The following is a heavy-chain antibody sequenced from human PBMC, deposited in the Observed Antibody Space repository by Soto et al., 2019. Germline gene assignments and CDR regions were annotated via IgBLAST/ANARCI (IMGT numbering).Heavy chain of an antibody. CDR1: GFNFSSYA. V-gene: IGHV3-23*01. J-gene: IGHJ4*02. CDR3: AKDSTEDSSGWYTFDY. Sequence: EVQLLESGGGLVQPGGSLRLSCAASGFNFSSYAMSWVRQAPGKGLEWVSAISGSGGSTYYADSVKGRCTISRDNSKNTLYLQMNSLRAEDTAVYYCAKDSTEDSSGWYTFDYWGQGTLVTVSS. CDR2: ISGSGGST. D-gene: IGHD6-19*01.